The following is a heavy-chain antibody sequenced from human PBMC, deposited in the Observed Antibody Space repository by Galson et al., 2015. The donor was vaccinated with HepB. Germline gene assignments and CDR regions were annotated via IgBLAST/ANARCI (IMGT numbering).Heavy chain of an antibody. CDR3: ARSGRRCSSTSCYRPNWFDP. CDR1: GGSFSGYY. J-gene: IGHJ5*02. Sequence: SETLSLTCAVYGGSFSGYYWSWIRQPPGKGLEWIGEINHSGSTNYNPSLKSRVTISVDTSKNQFSLKLSSVTAADTAVYYCARSGRRCSSTSCYRPNWFDPWGQGTLVTVSS. V-gene: IGHV4-34*01. CDR2: INHSGST. D-gene: IGHD2-2*01.